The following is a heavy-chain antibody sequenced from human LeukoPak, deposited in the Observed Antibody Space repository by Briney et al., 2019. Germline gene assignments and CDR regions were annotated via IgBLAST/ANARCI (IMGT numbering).Heavy chain of an antibody. CDR3: AKDIKNYYDSSGYPQKRANYYYYYGMDV. CDR1: GFTFDDYA. D-gene: IGHD3-22*01. Sequence: GGSLRLSCAASGFTFDDYAMHWVRQAPGKGLEWVSGISWNSGSIGYADSVKGRFTISRDNAKNSLYLQMNSLRAEDTALYYCAKDIKNYYDSSGYPQKRANYYYYYGMDVWGQGTTVTVSS. V-gene: IGHV3-9*01. CDR2: ISWNSGSI. J-gene: IGHJ6*02.